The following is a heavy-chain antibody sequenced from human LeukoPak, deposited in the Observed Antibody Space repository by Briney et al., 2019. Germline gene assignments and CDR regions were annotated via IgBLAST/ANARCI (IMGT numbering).Heavy chain of an antibody. J-gene: IGHJ4*02. V-gene: IGHV3-21*05. CDR3: TRDPRLLDY. CDR2: ISGSGSDI. CDR1: GFTFSSYS. Sequence: GGSLRLSCAASGFTFSSYSMNWVRQAPGKGLEWVSYISGSGSDISYADSVKGRFTISRDNAKNSLYLQMNSLRVEDTAVYYCTRDPRLLDYWGQGTLVTVSS.